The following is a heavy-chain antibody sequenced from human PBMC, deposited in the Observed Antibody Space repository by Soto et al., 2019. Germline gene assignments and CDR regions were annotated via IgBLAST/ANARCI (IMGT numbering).Heavy chain of an antibody. J-gene: IGHJ4*02. Sequence: QVQLVQSGAEEKKPGASVKVSCKASGYTFTSYAMHWVRQAPGQRLEWMGWINAGNGNTKYSQKLQGRVTITRDTSASTAYMELSSLRSEDTAVYYCARSIVVVTALDYWGQGTLVNVSS. CDR3: ARSIVVVTALDY. CDR2: INAGNGNT. CDR1: GYTFTSYA. D-gene: IGHD2-21*02. V-gene: IGHV1-3*05.